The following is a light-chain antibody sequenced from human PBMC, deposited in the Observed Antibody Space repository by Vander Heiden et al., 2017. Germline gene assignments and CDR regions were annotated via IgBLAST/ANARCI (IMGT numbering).Light chain of an antibody. J-gene: IGLJ2*01. V-gene: IGLV1-44*01. CDR1: GSNIGTTT. CDR3: EAWEESRNGSVV. Sequence: QSVLTQPPSASGTPGQRVTLSCSGSGSNIGTTTVSWYHQFPGTAPQLLIYSDNKRPAGGPDRFSGSKSGTSASLAISGLQSEEEADDYCEAWEESRNGSVVFGGGTKRTVL. CDR2: SDN.